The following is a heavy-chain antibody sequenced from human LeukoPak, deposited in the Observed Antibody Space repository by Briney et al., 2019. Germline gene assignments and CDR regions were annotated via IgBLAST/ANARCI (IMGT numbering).Heavy chain of an antibody. CDR2: IKSDGTFI. D-gene: IGHD6-19*01. CDR3: ARDAEDSSGWTLDY. J-gene: IGHJ4*02. CDR1: GFTFSRYW. Sequence: PGGSLRLSCEASGFTFSRYWMYWVRQAPGKGLEWVSRIKSDGTFISYAESVRGRFTISRDNAKNTLFLEMNSLRVDDTAIYYCARDAEDSSGWTLDYWGQGTLVTVSS. V-gene: IGHV3-74*01.